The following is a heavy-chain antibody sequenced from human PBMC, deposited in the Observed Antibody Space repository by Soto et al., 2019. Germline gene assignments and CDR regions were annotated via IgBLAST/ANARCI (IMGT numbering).Heavy chain of an antibody. Sequence: SQTLSLTCVISGDSVSSNSAAWNWIRQSPSRGLEWLGRTYYRSKWYNDYAVSVKSRITINPDTSKNQFSLQLNSVTPEDTAVYYCARVVGSGWPARGNYYLGYWGQGTLVTVSS. CDR1: GDSVSSNSAA. J-gene: IGHJ4*02. V-gene: IGHV6-1*01. CDR2: TYYRSKWYN. D-gene: IGHD6-19*01. CDR3: ARVVGSGWPARGNYYLGY.